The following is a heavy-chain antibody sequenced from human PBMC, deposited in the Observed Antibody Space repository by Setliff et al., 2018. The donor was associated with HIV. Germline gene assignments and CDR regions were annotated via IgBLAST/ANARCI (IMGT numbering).Heavy chain of an antibody. CDR1: GGSFSDYF. V-gene: IGHV4-34*01. CDR2: INHTGST. Sequence: SETLSLTCAVYGGSFSDYFWSWIRQPPGKRLEWIGEINHTGSTKYNPSLKSRVSISVDTSKNQFSLRLTSVTGADTAVYYCARVDGYTLRIDYWGLGTLVTVSS. CDR3: ARVDGYTLRIDY. D-gene: IGHD5-12*01. J-gene: IGHJ4*02.